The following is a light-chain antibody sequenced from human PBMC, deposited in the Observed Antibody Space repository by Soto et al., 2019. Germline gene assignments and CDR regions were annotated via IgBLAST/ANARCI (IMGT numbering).Light chain of an antibody. V-gene: IGKV3-20*01. J-gene: IGKJ1*01. CDR3: QQYGSSPRT. CDR1: QSVRSSY. Sequence: EIFLTQSPGTLSLSQGERATLSWRASQSVRSSYLAWYQQKPGQAPRLLMYGASSRATGIPDRFSGSGSGTDFTLTISRLEPEDFAVYYCQQYGSSPRTFGQGTKVDIK. CDR2: GAS.